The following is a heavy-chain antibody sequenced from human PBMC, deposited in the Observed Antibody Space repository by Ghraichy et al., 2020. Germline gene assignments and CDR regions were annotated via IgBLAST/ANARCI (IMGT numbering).Heavy chain of an antibody. J-gene: IGHJ4*02. V-gene: IGHV3-30-3*01. Sequence: GGSLRLSCAASGFTFSRYAMHWVRQAPGKGLEWVTLMSSDGSYTDYADSVKGRFTISRDNSKNTLYLQMNSLRAEDTGVYYCARDSTIMNFGAIWSQFDYWGQGILVTVSS. CDR2: MSSDGSYT. D-gene: IGHD3/OR15-3a*01. CDR1: GFTFSRYA. CDR3: ARDSTIMNFGAIWSQFDY.